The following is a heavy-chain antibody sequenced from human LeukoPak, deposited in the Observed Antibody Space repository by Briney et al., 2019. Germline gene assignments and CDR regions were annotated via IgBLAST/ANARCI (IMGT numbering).Heavy chain of an antibody. CDR1: GGSFSGYY. D-gene: IGHD3-22*01. J-gene: IGHJ3*02. Sequence: SETLSLTCAVYGGSFSGYYWSWIRQPPGKGLEWNGEINHSGSTNYNPSLKSRVTISVDTSKNQFSLKLSSVTAADTAVYYCARPDSSGSQLGAFDIWGQGTMVTVSS. CDR2: INHSGST. CDR3: ARPDSSGSQLGAFDI. V-gene: IGHV4-34*01.